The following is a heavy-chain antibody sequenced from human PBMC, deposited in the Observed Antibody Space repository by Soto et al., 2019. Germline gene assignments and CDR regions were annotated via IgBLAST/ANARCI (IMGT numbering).Heavy chain of an antibody. CDR2: IIPIFGTA. J-gene: IGHJ6*02. CDR3: ARSGSDYYYGMDV. V-gene: IGHV1-69*13. CDR1: GGTFSSYA. Sequence: SVKVACEGTGGTFSSYAISWVRQAPGQGLEWMGGIIPIFGTANYAQKFQGRVTITADESTSTAYMELSSLRSEDTAVYYCARSGSDYYYGMDVWGQGTTVTVSS. D-gene: IGHD7-27*01.